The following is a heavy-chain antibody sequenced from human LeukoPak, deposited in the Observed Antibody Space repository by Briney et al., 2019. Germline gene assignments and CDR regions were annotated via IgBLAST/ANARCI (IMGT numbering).Heavy chain of an antibody. CDR3: ASLVVVPAASPSAFDI. CDR1: GFTFINYW. J-gene: IGHJ3*02. V-gene: IGHV3-74*01. CDR2: INADGSST. D-gene: IGHD2-2*01. Sequence: QPGGSLRLSCAASGFTFINYWMHWVRQAPGKGLVWVSRINADGSSTSYADSVKGRFTISRDNAKNTLYLQMNSLRAEDTAVYYCASLVVVPAASPSAFDIWGQGTMVTVSS.